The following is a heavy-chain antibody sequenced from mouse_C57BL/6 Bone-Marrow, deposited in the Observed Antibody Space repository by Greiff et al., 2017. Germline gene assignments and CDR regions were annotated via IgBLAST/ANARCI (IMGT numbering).Heavy chain of an antibody. CDR2: IYPRSGNT. J-gene: IGHJ2*01. CDR1: GYTFTSYG. V-gene: IGHV1-81*01. Sequence: VKLVESGAELARPGASVKLSCKASGYTFTSYGISWVKQRTGPGLEWIGEIYPRSGNTYYNEKFKGKATLTADKSSSTAYMELRSLTSEDSAVYFCARNREGYITTVVADYWGQGTTLTVSS. CDR3: ARNREGYITTVVADY. D-gene: IGHD1-1*01.